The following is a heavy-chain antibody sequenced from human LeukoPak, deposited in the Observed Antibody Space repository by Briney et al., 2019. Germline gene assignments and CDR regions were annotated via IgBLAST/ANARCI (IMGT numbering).Heavy chain of an antibody. D-gene: IGHD5-24*01. CDR1: GFTFSNYG. CDR3: AKDGYKWNFDN. CDR2: ISASGDST. V-gene: IGHV3-23*01. Sequence: PGGSLRLSCAASGFTFSNYGMNWVRQAPGKGLEWVSAISASGDSTYYADSVKGRFTISRDNSKNTLYLQVNSLRDEDTAVYYCAKDGYKWNFDNWGQGTLVTVSS. J-gene: IGHJ4*02.